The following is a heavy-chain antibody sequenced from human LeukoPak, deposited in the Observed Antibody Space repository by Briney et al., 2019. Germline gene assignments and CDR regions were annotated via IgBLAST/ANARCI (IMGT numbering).Heavy chain of an antibody. D-gene: IGHD4-17*01. CDR1: EFTLKIYP. Sequence: LGGSLRLSCAASEFTLKIYPMHWVRQAPGKGLEWLSVISHDGSDKNNADSVKGRFIISRDNSKNTIYLQLNSLRPEDTAMYYCAREGVQTTVDAFDIWGLGTMVIVSS. CDR3: AREGVQTTVDAFDI. CDR2: ISHDGSDK. J-gene: IGHJ3*02. V-gene: IGHV3-30*04.